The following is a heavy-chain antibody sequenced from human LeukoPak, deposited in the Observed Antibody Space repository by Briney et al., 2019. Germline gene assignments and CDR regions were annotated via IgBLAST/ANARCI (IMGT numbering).Heavy chain of an antibody. CDR3: AKDHDYGDYLLDY. J-gene: IGHJ4*02. V-gene: IGHV3-33*06. Sequence: GGSLRLSCAASGFTFSSYGMHWVRQAPGKGLEWVAVIRYDGSNKYYADSVKGRFTISRDNSKNTLYLQMNSLRAEDTAVYYCAKDHDYGDYLLDYWGQGTLVTVSS. CDR1: GFTFSSYG. D-gene: IGHD4-17*01. CDR2: IRYDGSNK.